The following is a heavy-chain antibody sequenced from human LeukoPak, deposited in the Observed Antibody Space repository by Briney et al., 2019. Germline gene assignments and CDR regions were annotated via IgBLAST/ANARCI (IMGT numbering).Heavy chain of an antibody. J-gene: IGHJ4*02. CDR2: TDTDGSNT. CDR1: GFTFSRHW. Sequence: PGGSLRLSCAASGFTFSRHWMHWVRQAPGKGPVWVSRTDTDGSNTGYADSVKGRFTISRDNAKNTLYLQMNSLRAEDTAVYYCARNNWGIDYWGQGTLVTVSS. CDR3: ARNNWGIDY. D-gene: IGHD7-27*01. V-gene: IGHV3-74*01.